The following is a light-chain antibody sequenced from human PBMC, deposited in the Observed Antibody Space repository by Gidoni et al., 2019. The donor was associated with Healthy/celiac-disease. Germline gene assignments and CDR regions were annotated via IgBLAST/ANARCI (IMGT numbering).Light chain of an antibody. CDR3: QQRSNWPPT. CDR1: QSCSSY. V-gene: IGKV3-11*01. CDR2: DAA. Sequence: PSPLSLYPEERATVSGRASQSCSSYVDWDQQKPGQAPRLLIYDAANRATGIPARFSGSGSGTDLTLTISSLEPEDFAVYYCQQRSNWPPTFGQGTRLEIK. J-gene: IGKJ5*01.